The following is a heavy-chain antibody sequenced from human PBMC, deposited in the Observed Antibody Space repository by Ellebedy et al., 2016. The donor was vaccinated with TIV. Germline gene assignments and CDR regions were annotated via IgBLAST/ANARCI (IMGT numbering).Heavy chain of an antibody. Sequence: ASVKVSCKASGYTFTSFGISWLRQAPGQGLEWMGWISAYSGTTNYVQKLQGRVTMTSDTSTSTAYMELRSLRSDDTAVYYCARVIGLRDCSGDICSPPPPLDHWGQGALVTVSS. CDR3: ARVIGLRDCSGDICSPPPPLDH. V-gene: IGHV1-18*04. CDR1: GYTFTSFG. J-gene: IGHJ4*02. D-gene: IGHD2-15*01. CDR2: ISAYSGTT.